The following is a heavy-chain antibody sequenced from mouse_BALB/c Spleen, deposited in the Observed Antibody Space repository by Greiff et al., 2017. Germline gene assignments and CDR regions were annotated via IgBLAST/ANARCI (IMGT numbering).Heavy chain of an antibody. Sequence: VQLQQSGAELVKPGASVKLSCTASGFTFNDTCMHWVKQRPEQGLEWIGRIYPASGNTNYDAKFKGKATITADTSSNTAYLQLSSLTSEDTAVYYCARAGDDYDDAMDYWGEGTSVTVSS. J-gene: IGHJ4*01. D-gene: IGHD2-4*01. V-gene: IGHV14-3*02. CDR2: IYPASGNT. CDR1: GFTFNDTC. CDR3: ARAGDDYDDAMDY.